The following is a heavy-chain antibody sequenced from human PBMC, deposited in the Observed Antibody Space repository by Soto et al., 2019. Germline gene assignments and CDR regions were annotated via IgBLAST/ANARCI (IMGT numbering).Heavy chain of an antibody. J-gene: IGHJ6*02. CDR2: INDGGRT. Sequence: QVQLQQWGAGLLKPSETLSLTCAVHGGSFSDYYWTWIRQSPGQGLEWIGEINDGGRTSYNPSLNGRVTLSLDTSKNHFSLKLSSVTAADSAVYFCARHRDYHYFYYGMDVWGQGTTVTVSS. CDR3: ARHRDYHYFYYGMDV. V-gene: IGHV4-34*01. CDR1: GGSFSDYY. D-gene: IGHD3-10*01.